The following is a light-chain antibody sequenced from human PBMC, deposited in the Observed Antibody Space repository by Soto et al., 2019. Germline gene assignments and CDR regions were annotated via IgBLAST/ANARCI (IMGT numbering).Light chain of an antibody. Sequence: EIVMKQSPATLSVYPGERATLSCRASQSVSSNLAWYQQKPGQAPRLLIYGASTRATGIPARFSGSGSGTDFTLTISRLEPEDFAVYYCQQYGSSLTFGQGTIV. CDR1: QSVSSN. J-gene: IGKJ1*01. CDR3: QQYGSSLT. V-gene: IGKV3D-15*01. CDR2: GAS.